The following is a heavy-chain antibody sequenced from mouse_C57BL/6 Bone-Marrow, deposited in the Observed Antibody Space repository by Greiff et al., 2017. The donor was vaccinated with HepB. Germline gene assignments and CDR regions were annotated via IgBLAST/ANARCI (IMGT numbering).Heavy chain of an antibody. D-gene: IGHD1-1*02. Sequence: QVQLQQPGTELVKPGASVKLSCKASGYTFTSSWMHWVKQRPGQGLEWIGNINPSNGGTNYNEKFKSKATLTVDKSSSTACRQLSDLTSEDSAVYSCASDGVGYTDYWGQGTTLTVSS. CDR3: ASDGVGYTDY. V-gene: IGHV1-53*01. J-gene: IGHJ2*01. CDR2: INPSNGGT. CDR1: GYTFTSSW.